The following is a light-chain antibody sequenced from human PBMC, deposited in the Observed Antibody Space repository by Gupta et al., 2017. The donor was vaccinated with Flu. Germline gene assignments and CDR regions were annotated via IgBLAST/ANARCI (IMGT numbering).Light chain of an antibody. CDR2: GAS. V-gene: IGKV3-20*01. Sequence: EIVLTQSPGTLSLSPGERATVSCRASQSVSSSSLAWYQQKPGQAPRLLIYGASRRATGIPDRFSGSGSGTDFTLTISRLEPEDFAVYYCEQYGGSPPLTFGGGTKVEIK. CDR1: QSVSSSS. CDR3: EQYGGSPPLT. J-gene: IGKJ4*01.